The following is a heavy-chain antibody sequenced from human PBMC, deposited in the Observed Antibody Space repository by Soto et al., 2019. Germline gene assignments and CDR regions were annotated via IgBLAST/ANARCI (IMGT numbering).Heavy chain of an antibody. Sequence: SETLSLTCTVSGGSVSSGSYYWSWIRQPPGKGLEWIGYIYYSGSTNYNPSLKSRVTISVDTSKNQFSLKLSSVTAADTAVYYCARAGIAAAGTNWFDPWGQGTLVTVSS. V-gene: IGHV4-61*01. CDR1: GGSVSSGSYY. J-gene: IGHJ5*02. CDR3: ARAGIAAAGTNWFDP. CDR2: IYYSGST. D-gene: IGHD6-13*01.